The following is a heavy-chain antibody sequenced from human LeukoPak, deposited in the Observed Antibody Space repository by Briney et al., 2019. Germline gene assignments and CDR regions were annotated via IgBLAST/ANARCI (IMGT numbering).Heavy chain of an antibody. CDR1: GGSISSGDYY. D-gene: IGHD6-13*01. CDR3: ARGAAASWAFDI. CDR2: IYYSGST. J-gene: IGHJ3*02. V-gene: IGHV4-30-4*08. Sequence: SETLSLTCTISGGSISSGDYYWSWIRQPPGKGLEWIGYIYYSGSTYYNPSLKSRVTISVDTSKNQFSLKLSSVTAADTAVYYCARGAAASWAFDIWGQGTMVTVSS.